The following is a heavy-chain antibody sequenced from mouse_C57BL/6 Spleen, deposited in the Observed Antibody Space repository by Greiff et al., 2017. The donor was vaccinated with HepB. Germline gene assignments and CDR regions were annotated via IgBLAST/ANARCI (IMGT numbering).Heavy chain of an antibody. CDR3: AKKGTVVTYFDY. Sequence: VQLQQPGAELVRPGSSVKLSCKASGYTFTSYWMHWVKQRPIQGLEWIGNIDPSDSETHYNQKFKDKATLTVDKSSSTAYMQLSSLTSEDSAVYNCAKKGTVVTYFDYWGQGTTLTVSS. CDR1: GYTFTSYW. J-gene: IGHJ2*01. CDR2: IDPSDSET. V-gene: IGHV1-52*01. D-gene: IGHD1-1*01.